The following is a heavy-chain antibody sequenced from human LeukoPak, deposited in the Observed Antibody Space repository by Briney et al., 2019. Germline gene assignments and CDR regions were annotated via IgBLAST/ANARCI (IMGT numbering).Heavy chain of an antibody. D-gene: IGHD6-19*01. Sequence: SETLSPTCSVSGYSISRGYFWGWIRQPPGKGLELIGNIYHNGGTYYNPSLKSRLTISVDTSKNQFSLRLTSVTAADTAMYYCARVHTGWYIHDAFDVWGQGAMVTVSS. CDR2: IYHNGGT. J-gene: IGHJ3*01. CDR3: ARVHTGWYIHDAFDV. V-gene: IGHV4-38-2*02. CDR1: GYSISRGYF.